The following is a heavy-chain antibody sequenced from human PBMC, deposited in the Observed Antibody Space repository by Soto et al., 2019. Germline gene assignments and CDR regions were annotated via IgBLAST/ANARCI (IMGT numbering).Heavy chain of an antibody. D-gene: IGHD3-3*01. V-gene: IGHV1-18*04. Sequence: GASVKVSCKASGYTFTSYGISWVRQAPGQGLEWMGWISAYNGNTNYAQKLQGRVTMTTDTSTSTAYMELRSLRSDDTAVYYCASEPPTIFGVVPSRSGMDVWGQGTTVTVSS. J-gene: IGHJ6*02. CDR3: ASEPPTIFGVVPSRSGMDV. CDR1: GYTFTSYG. CDR2: ISAYNGNT.